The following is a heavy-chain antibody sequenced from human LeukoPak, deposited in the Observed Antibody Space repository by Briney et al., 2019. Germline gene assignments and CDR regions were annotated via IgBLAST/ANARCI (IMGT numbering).Heavy chain of an antibody. CDR3: SREVVVMTAGGPLWKRGHLY. V-gene: IGHV3-11*01. CDR2: MSPGGGNI. Sequence: GSLRLSCAASGFSFSDYHMNWIRQAPGKGLEWTSYMSPGGGNIYFADSVKGRFTLSRDNAKHSLDLQMNSLRTEDTGVYYCSREVVVMTAGGPLWKRGHLYWGQGTLVTVSS. D-gene: IGHD3-16*02. CDR1: GFSFSDYH. J-gene: IGHJ4*02.